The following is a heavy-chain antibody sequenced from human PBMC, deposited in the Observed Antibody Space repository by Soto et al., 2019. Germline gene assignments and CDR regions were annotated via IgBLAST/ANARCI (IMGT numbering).Heavy chain of an antibody. J-gene: IGHJ3*02. V-gene: IGHV3-30*03. D-gene: IGHD3-3*01. CDR1: GFTFSSYG. CDR2: ISYDGSNK. Sequence: GGSLRLSCAASGFTFSSYGMHWVRQAPGKGLEWVAVISYDGSNKYYADSGKGRFTISRDNSKNTLYLQMNSLRAEDTAVYYCASPWTDFWSGYLGNDAFDIWGQGTMVTVSS. CDR3: ASPWTDFWSGYLGNDAFDI.